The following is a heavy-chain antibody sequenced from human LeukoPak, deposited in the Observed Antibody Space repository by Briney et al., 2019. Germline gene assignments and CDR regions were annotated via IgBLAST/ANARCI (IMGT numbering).Heavy chain of an antibody. CDR3: TGGGFDY. J-gene: IGHJ4*02. V-gene: IGHV3-48*03. CDR1: GLTFSGHE. CDR2: ISSSGNTR. Sequence: LSGGSLRLPCAASGLTFSGHEMNWVRQAPGKGLEWISSISSSGNTRYYADSVKGRFTISRDNAKSSLYLQMNSLRVEDTAVYYCTGGGFDYWGQRALVTVSS.